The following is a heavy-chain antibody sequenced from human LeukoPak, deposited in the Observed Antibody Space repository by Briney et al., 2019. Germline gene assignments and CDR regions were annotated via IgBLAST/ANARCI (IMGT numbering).Heavy chain of an antibody. Sequence: SSETLSLTCTVSGGSISSSSYYWGWIRQPPGKGLEWIGSIYYSGSTYYNPSLKSRVTISVDTSKNQFSLKLSSVTAADTAVYYCARVCGWYGGVYYYYYGMDVWGQGTTVAVSS. J-gene: IGHJ6*02. V-gene: IGHV4-39*01. CDR3: ARVCGWYGGVYYYYYGMDV. CDR1: GGSISSSSYY. D-gene: IGHD6-19*01. CDR2: IYYSGST.